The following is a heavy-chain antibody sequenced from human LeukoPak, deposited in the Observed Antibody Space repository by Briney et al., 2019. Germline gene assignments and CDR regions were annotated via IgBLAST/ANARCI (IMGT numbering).Heavy chain of an antibody. J-gene: IGHJ4*02. CDR3: AKTPKRGYSYGYFDY. D-gene: IGHD5-18*01. CDR2: IYYSGST. CDR1: GGSISSSSYY. V-gene: IGHV4-39*07. Sequence: SETLSLTCTVSGGSISSSSYYWGWIRQPPGKGLEWIGSIYYSGSTYYNPSLKSRVTISVDTSKNQFSLKLSSVTAADTAVYYYAKTPKRGYSYGYFDYWGQGTLVTVSS.